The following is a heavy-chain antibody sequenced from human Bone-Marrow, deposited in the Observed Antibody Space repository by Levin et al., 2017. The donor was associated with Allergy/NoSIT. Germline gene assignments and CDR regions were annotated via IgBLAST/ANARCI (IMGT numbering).Heavy chain of an antibody. J-gene: IGHJ5*02. Sequence: SGPTLVKPPQTLTLTCTFSGFSLRTSGVGVGWIRPPPGKALEWLALIYWDDDKRYSPSLKSRLTITKDTSKNQVVLTMTNMDPVDTATYYCARSGWAPNWFDPWGQGTLVTVSS. CDR1: GFSLRTSGVG. CDR3: ARSGWAPNWFDP. V-gene: IGHV2-5*02. CDR2: IYWDDDK. D-gene: IGHD6-19*01.